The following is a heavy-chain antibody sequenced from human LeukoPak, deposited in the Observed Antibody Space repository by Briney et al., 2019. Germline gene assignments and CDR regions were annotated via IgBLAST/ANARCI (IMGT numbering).Heavy chain of an antibody. J-gene: IGHJ3*02. CDR2: FDPEDGET. D-gene: IGHD6-13*01. CDR3: ATMGIRAADVPDAFDI. CDR1: GYTLTELS. Sequence: GASVKVSCKVSGYTLTELSMHWVRQAPGKGLEWMGGFDPEDGETIYAQKFQGRVTMTEDTSTDTAYMELSSLRSEDTAVYYCATMGIRAADVPDAFDIWGQGTMVTVSS. V-gene: IGHV1-24*01.